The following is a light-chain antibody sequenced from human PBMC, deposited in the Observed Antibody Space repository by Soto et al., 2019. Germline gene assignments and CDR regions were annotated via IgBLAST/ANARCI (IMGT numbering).Light chain of an antibody. CDR2: DTI. J-gene: IGLJ2*01. CDR1: SSNISNNY. Sequence: QSVLTQPPSVSAAPGQKVTISCSGSSSNISNNYVSWYQQLPGTAPKLLIYDTIRRPSGIPDRFSGSKSGTSATLDITGLQTGDEADYYCGMWDSSLRLVVFGGGTQLTVL. V-gene: IGLV1-51*01. CDR3: GMWDSSLRLVV.